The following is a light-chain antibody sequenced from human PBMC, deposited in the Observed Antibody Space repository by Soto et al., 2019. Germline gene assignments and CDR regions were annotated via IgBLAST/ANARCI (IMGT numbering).Light chain of an antibody. CDR1: QSIRSW. V-gene: IGKV1-5*03. J-gene: IGKJ1*01. CDR2: KAS. CDR3: QQYNTYPWT. Sequence: DLPLTQSPSTLAASFGARVTITFPASQSIRSWLAWYQQKPGKAPKLLTYKASILEGGVPSRFSGSGSGTEFTLTISNLQPDDFASYCCQQYNTYPWTFGQGTKVDIK.